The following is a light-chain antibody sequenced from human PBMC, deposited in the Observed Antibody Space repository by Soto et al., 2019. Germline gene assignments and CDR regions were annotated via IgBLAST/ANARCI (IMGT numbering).Light chain of an antibody. V-gene: IGLV2-14*01. CDR3: SSYTSRV. J-gene: IGLJ2*01. Sequence: QSALTQPASVSGSPGQSITISCTGTSSDVGGYNYVSWYQQHPGKAPKLMIYDVSNRPSGVSNRCSGSKSGNTASLTISWLQAEDEADYYCSSYTSRVFGGGTKLTVL. CDR1: SSDVGGYNY. CDR2: DVS.